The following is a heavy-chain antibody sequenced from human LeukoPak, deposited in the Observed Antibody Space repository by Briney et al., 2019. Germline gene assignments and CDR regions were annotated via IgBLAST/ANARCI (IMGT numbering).Heavy chain of an antibody. J-gene: IGHJ6*03. Sequence: PGGSLRLSCAASGFTFSSYWMSWVRQAPGKGLEWVANIKQDGSEKYYVDSVKGRFTISRDNAKNTLYLQMNSLRAEDTAVYYCAMGSYGPLGGDYYYYMDVWGKGTTVTVSS. CDR1: GFTFSSYW. CDR2: IKQDGSEK. V-gene: IGHV3-7*01. CDR3: AMGSYGPLGGDYYYYMDV. D-gene: IGHD5-18*01.